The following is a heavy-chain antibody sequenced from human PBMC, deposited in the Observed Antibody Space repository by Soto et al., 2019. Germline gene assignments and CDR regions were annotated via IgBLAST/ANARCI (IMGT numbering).Heavy chain of an antibody. D-gene: IGHD4-17*01. CDR2: IIPILGIA. V-gene: IGHV1-69*02. J-gene: IGHJ6*03. CDR3: ARGYGDYYYYYMDV. Sequence: QVQLVQSGAEVKKPGSSVKVSCKASGGTFSSYTISWVRQAPGQVLEWMGRIIPILGIANYAQKFQGRVTITADKSTSTAYMELSSLRSEDTAVYYCARGYGDYYYYYMDVWGKGTTVTVSS. CDR1: GGTFSSYT.